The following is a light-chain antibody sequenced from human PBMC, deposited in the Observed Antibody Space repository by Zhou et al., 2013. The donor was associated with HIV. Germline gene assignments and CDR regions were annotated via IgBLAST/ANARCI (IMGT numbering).Light chain of an antibody. CDR3: QQYISFPVT. J-gene: IGKJ3*01. CDR2: DAS. V-gene: IGKV1-33*01. CDR1: QGLGNF. Sequence: DIQMTQSPSSLSASVGDRVTITCRASQGLGNFLAWYQQKPGKAPKLLIYDASNLETGVPSRFSGSGSGTDFTLTISSLQPEDFATYYCQQYISFPVTFGPGTKVDIK.